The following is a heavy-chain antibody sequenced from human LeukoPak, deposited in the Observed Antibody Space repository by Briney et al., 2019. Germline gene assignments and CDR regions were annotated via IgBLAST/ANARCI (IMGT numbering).Heavy chain of an antibody. CDR1: GGSISSSSYY. CDR2: TYYSGST. V-gene: IGHV4-39*07. CDR3: AREGLHFYYFDY. J-gene: IGHJ4*02. D-gene: IGHD5-18*01. Sequence: SETLSLTCTVSGGSISSSSYYWGWIRQPPGKGLEWIGSTYYSGSTYYNPSLKSRVTISVDTSKNQFSLKLSSVTAADTAVYYCAREGLHFYYFDYWGQGTLVTVSS.